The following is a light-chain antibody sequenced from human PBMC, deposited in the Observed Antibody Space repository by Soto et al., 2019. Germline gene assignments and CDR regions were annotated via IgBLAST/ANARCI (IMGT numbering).Light chain of an antibody. CDR2: GNT. CDR3: LSNDKSLSAYV. V-gene: IGLV1-40*01. Sequence: QSVLTQLPSVSRAPGQRLTLSCTGSSSNIGAGYDVHWYQQLPGAAPKVVIYGNTNRPSGVPDRFSGSKSGPSASLVITGLQAEDEADYYCLSNDKSLSAYVCGAGTKVTVL. CDR1: SSNIGAGYD. J-gene: IGLJ1*01.